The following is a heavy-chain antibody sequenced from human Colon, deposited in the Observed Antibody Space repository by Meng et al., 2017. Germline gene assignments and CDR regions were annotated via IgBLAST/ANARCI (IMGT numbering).Heavy chain of an antibody. D-gene: IGHD3-22*01. J-gene: IGHJ4*02. Sequence: QVPLQESGPGLVQPSQTLSLTCTVSGGSISSGDYYWSWIRQPPGKGLEWIGYIYYSGSTYSNASLKSRVTISIDRSKNQFSLKLSSVTAADTAVYYCARGASDYDFDYWGQGTLVTVSS. CDR2: IYYSGST. V-gene: IGHV4-30-4*01. CDR3: ARGASDYDFDY. CDR1: GGSISSGDYY.